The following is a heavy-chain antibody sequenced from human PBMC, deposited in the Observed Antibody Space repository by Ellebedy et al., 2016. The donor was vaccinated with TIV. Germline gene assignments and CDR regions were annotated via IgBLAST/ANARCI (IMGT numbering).Heavy chain of an antibody. D-gene: IGHD2-2*02. Sequence: PGGSLRLSCAASGFTFSSYAMSWVRQAPGKGLEWVSDITGSGGGTYYADSVKGRFTISRDNSKNTFYLHMNSLRAEDTALYYCAKGYMSPFDSWGQGNLVTVSS. CDR3: AKGYMSPFDS. CDR2: ITGSGGGT. CDR1: GFTFSSYA. V-gene: IGHV3-23*01. J-gene: IGHJ4*02.